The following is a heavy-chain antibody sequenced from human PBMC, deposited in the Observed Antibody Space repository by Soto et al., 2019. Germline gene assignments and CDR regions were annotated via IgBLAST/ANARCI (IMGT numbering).Heavy chain of an antibody. CDR3: ARGERFGESYYYYMDV. CDR1: AFTFSSYG. D-gene: IGHD1-1*01. V-gene: IGHV3-33*01. Sequence: GGSLRLSCAASAFTFSSYGMHWVRQAPGKGLEWVAIIWYDGSNKYYADSVKGRFTISRDNSKNTLYLQMNSLRAEDTAVYYCARGERFGESYYYYMDVWGKGTTVTVSS. CDR2: IWYDGSNK. J-gene: IGHJ6*03.